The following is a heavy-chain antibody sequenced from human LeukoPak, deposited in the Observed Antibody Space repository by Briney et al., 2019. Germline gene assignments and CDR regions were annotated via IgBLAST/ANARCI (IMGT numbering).Heavy chain of an antibody. D-gene: IGHD3-16*01. CDR1: GFTFSNYG. CDR3: VKNYGANRQIFDY. V-gene: IGHV3-30*18. Sequence: PGGSLRLSCAASGFTFSNYGMHWVRQAPGKGLEWVAVLSYDGSTTYYADSVKGRFTISRDNSKNTLYLQMIGLRGEDTAVYYCVKNYGANRQIFDYWGQGTLVTVSS. CDR2: LSYDGSTT. J-gene: IGHJ4*02.